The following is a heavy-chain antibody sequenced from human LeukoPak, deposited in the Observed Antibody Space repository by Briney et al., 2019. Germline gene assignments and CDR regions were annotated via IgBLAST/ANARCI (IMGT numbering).Heavy chain of an antibody. D-gene: IGHD2-21*02. CDR3: ARTSTVVTYYFDY. CDR1: GGTFSSYA. Sequence: SVKVSCKASGGTFSSYAISWVRQAPGQGLEWRGGIIPIFGTANYAQKFQGRVTITTDESTSTAYMELSSLRSEDTAVYYCARTSTVVTYYFDYWGQGTLVTVSS. CDR2: IIPIFGTA. J-gene: IGHJ4*02. V-gene: IGHV1-69*05.